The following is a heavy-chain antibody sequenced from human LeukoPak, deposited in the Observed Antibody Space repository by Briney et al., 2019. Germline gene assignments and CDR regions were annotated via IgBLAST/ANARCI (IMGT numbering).Heavy chain of an antibody. V-gene: IGHV1-8*01. D-gene: IGHD3-22*01. CDR1: GYTFTSYD. CDR3: ARFAGTESYDSSVLFGYYYGMDV. CDR2: MNPNRGNT. J-gene: IGHJ6*02. Sequence: ASVKVSCKASGYTFTSYDIDWVRQATGQGREWMGWMNPNRGNTGYAQKFQGRVTMTRNTSISTAYMELSSLRSEDTAVYYCARFAGTESYDSSVLFGYYYGMDVWGQGTTVTVSS.